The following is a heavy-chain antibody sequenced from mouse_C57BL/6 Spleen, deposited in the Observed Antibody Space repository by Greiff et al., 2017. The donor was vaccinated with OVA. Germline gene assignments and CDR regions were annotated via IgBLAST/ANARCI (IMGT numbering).Heavy chain of an antibody. J-gene: IGHJ2*01. D-gene: IGHD3-1*01. Sequence: QVQLKQSGAELVKPGASVKISCKASGYAFSSYWMNWVKQRPGKGLEWIGQIYPGDGDTNYNGKFKGKATLTADKSSSTAYMQLSSLTSEDSAVYFCATQAPVVYFDYWGQGTTLTVSS. CDR1: GYAFSSYW. V-gene: IGHV1-80*01. CDR3: ATQAPVVYFDY. CDR2: IYPGDGDT.